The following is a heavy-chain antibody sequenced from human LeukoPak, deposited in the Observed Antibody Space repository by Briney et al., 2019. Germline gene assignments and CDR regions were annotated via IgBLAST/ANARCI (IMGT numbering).Heavy chain of an antibody. CDR2: INHSGST. Sequence: SQTLSLTCAVYAGSFSGYYWSWIRQPPGKGLEWIGEINHSGSTNYNPSLKSRVTISVDTSKNQFSLKLSSVTAAYTAVYYCARDDACDIWGQGTMVTVSS. V-gene: IGHV4-34*01. CDR3: ARDDACDI. J-gene: IGHJ3*02. CDR1: AGSFSGYY.